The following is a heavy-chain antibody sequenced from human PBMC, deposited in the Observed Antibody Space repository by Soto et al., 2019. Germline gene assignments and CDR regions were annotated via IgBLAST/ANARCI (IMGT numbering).Heavy chain of an antibody. CDR3: APAGAPYFGTCFEP. D-gene: IGHD3-10*01. Sequence: SETLSLTCAVCGGSITSGNSYSWSWIRQPPGKGLEWIGSISHTGSTSYNPSLKSRVTMSVDKSKNQFSLKLSSVTAADMGAYSWAPAGAPYFGTCFEPWRQLTLVTFSS. CDR1: GGSITSGNSYS. CDR2: ISHTGST. J-gene: IGHJ5*02. V-gene: IGHV4-30-2*01.